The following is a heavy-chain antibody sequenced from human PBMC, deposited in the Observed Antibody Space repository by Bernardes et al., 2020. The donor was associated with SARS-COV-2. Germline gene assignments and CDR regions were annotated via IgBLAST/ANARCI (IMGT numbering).Heavy chain of an antibody. CDR1: GASFSDYY. V-gene: IGHV4-34*01. Sequence: SETLSLTCAVYGASFSDYYWSWIRQPPGKGLEWIGEVNHSGSTNYNPSLKSRVTISVDMSKNQISLRLSSVTAADTAVYYCARVASLEVQGPVGISLYFFDYWGQGTLVTVSS. CDR2: VNHSGST. J-gene: IGHJ4*02. D-gene: IGHD1-1*01. CDR3: ARVASLEVQGPVGISLYFFDY.